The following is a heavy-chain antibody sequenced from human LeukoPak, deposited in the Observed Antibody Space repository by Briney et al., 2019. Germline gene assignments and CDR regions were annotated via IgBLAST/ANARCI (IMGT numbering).Heavy chain of an antibody. D-gene: IGHD6-19*01. V-gene: IGHV3-9*01. CDR3: AKDMEGSSGPDFDY. J-gene: IGHJ4*02. Sequence: GGSLRLSCAASGFTFDDYAMHWVRQAQGKGLEGVSGISWNSGSIGYADSVKGRFTISRDNAKNSLYLQMNSLRAEDTALYYCAKDMEGSSGPDFDYWGQGTLVTVSS. CDR1: GFTFDDYA. CDR2: ISWNSGSI.